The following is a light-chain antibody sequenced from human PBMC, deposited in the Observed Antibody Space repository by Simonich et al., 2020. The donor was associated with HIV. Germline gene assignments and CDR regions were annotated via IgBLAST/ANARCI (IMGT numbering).Light chain of an antibody. CDR1: SSEVGKYNL. CDR3: CSYAGSSSFWV. Sequence: QSALTQPASVSGSPGQSITISCTGTSSEVGKYNLVSWYQHHPGKAPKLMIYEGTKRPSVVSNRFSGSMSGNTASLTISGLQAEDEADYYCCSYAGSSSFWVFGGGTKLTVL. J-gene: IGLJ3*02. V-gene: IGLV2-23*01. CDR2: EGT.